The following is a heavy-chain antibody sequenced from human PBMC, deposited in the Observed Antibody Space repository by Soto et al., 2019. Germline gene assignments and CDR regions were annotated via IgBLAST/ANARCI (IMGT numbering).Heavy chain of an antibody. CDR3: ARGGDFWSGYYSYYYGMDV. CDR2: INYSGST. J-gene: IGHJ6*02. D-gene: IGHD3-3*01. Sequence: SETLSLTCTVSGGSISSYYWSWIRQPPGKGLEWIGEINYSGSTNYNPSLKSRVTISVDTSKSQFSLKLSSVTAADTAVYYCARGGDFWSGYYSYYYGMDVWGQGTTVTVS. V-gene: IGHV4-59*12. CDR1: GGSISSYY.